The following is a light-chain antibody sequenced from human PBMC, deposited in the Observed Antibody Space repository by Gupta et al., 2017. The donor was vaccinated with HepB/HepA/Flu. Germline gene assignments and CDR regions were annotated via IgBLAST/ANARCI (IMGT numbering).Light chain of an antibody. V-gene: IGKV3-15*01. CDR1: ENISGR. CDR2: GAS. Sequence: IVMTQSPATLSVSPADRATLSCSASENISGRLARHQPEPGQAPRLLIYGASATATPIPARFSGSGSGTAFTLSIIRLQSEAFAVYYCRREYTWGRTFGQGTRLEIK. J-gene: IGKJ5*01. CDR3: RREYTWGRT.